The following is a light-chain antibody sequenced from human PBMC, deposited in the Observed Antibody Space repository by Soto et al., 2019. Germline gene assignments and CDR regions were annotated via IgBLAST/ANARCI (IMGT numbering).Light chain of an antibody. J-gene: IGLJ1*01. CDR2: DVS. V-gene: IGLV2-14*03. CDR3: SSYTTSSFYV. CDR1: SSDIGGYNY. Sequence: QSVLTQPASVSGSPGQSITISCIGTSSDIGGYNYVSWHQQHPGNAPKLMVFDVSDRPSGVSNRFSGSKSGNTASLTISGLQAEDEADYYCSSYTTSSFYVFGTGTKVTVL.